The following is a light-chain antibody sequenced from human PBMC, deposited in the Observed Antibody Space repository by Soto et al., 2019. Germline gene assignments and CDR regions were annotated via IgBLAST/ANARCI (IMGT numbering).Light chain of an antibody. J-gene: IGKJ2*01. Sequence: DIVMTQSPLSLPVTPGEPASISCRSSQSLLHSNGYNYLDWYLQKPGQSPQLLIYLGSNRASGVPDRFIGSGSGTDFTLKISSLQAEDVAVYYCQQYYSTPRTFGQGTKLEIK. CDR2: LGS. CDR3: QQYYSTPRT. CDR1: QSLLHSNGYNY. V-gene: IGKV2-28*01.